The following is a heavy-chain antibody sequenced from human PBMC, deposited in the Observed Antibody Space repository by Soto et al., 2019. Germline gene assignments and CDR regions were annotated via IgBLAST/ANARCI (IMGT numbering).Heavy chain of an antibody. CDR2: INAGNGNT. Sequence: VKVSCKASGYTFTSYAMNWVRQAPGQRLEWMGWINAGNGNTKYSQKFQGRVTITRDTSASTAYMELSSLRSEDTAVYYCARDPGYSXGNTWGQAPLVTVSS. D-gene: IGHD5-18*01. V-gene: IGHV1-3*01. CDR1: GYTFTSYA. CDR3: ARDPGYSXGNT. J-gene: IGHJ5*02.